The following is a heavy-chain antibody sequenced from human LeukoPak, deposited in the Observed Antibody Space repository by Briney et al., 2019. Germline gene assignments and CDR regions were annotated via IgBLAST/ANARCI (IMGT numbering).Heavy chain of an antibody. D-gene: IGHD3-22*01. CDR1: GGSISSGGYY. Sequence: ASETLSLTCTVSGGSISSGGYYWSWIRQHPGKGLEWIGYIYYSGSTYYNPSLKSRVTISVDTSKNQFSLKLSSVTAADTAVYYCARDTYDSSGYSFDYWGQGTLVTVSS. CDR3: ARDTYDSSGYSFDY. J-gene: IGHJ4*02. V-gene: IGHV4-31*03. CDR2: IYYSGST.